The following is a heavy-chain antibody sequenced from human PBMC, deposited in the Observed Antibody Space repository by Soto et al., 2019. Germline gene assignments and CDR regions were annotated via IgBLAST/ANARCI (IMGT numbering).Heavy chain of an antibody. J-gene: IGHJ4*02. V-gene: IGHV1-18*01. CDR1: GYTFSSYS. CDR2: TRDYKGNT. D-gene: IGHD2-2*01. Sequence: QVQLVQSGAEVKKPGASVKVSCKTSGYTFSSYSISWVRQAPGQGLEWMGSTRDYKGNTIYAQKFQDRVTMTTDTPTTTASMGLRSLSSDATAVYYCAREAQYARLCDYWGQGTLVTVSA. CDR3: AREAQYARLCDY.